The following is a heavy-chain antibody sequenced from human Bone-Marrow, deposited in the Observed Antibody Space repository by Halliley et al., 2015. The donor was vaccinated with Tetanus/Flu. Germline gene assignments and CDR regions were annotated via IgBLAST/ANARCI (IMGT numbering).Heavy chain of an antibody. CDR3: ARGGAAAGNFYSHAMDV. J-gene: IGHJ6*02. D-gene: IGHD6-25*01. V-gene: IGHV1-2*04. CDR2: NPNSGAT. Sequence: NPNSGATHYAQNFPAWVTMTRDTSISTAYMEVSNFRSDDTAVYYCARGGAAAGNFYSHAMDVWGQGTTVTVSS.